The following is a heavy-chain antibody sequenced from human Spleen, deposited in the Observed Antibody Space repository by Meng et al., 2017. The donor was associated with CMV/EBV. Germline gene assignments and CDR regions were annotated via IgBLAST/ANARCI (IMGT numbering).Heavy chain of an antibody. J-gene: IGHJ4*02. Sequence: SETLSLTCTVSGGSIRKFYWSWIRQPPGKGLEWIGYVYFTVGTNYKPSLNSRVTISIDTSKNQFSLRLNSVTAADTATYYCARDISEGTTTYYFDSWGQGILVTVSS. CDR2: VYFTVGT. V-gene: IGHV4-59*01. D-gene: IGHD4-17*01. CDR3: ARDISEGTTTYYFDS. CDR1: GGSIRKFY.